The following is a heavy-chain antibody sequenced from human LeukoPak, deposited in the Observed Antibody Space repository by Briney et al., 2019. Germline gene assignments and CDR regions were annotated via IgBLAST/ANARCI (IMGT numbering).Heavy chain of an antibody. D-gene: IGHD6-13*01. Sequence: SETLSLTCTVSGGSISSSYYWGWIRQPPGKGLEWIGSIYYSGSTYYNPSLKSRVTISVDTSKNQFSLKLSSFTAADTALYYCARAPGRWSFDIWGQGTMVTVSS. J-gene: IGHJ3*02. CDR2: IYYSGST. CDR1: GGSISSSYY. CDR3: ARAPGRWSFDI. V-gene: IGHV4-39*07.